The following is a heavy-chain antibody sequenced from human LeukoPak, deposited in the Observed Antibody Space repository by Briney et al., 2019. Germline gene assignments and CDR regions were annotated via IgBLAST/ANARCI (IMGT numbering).Heavy chain of an antibody. CDR1: GGSFSGYY. J-gene: IGHJ4*02. V-gene: IGHV4-34*01. CDR3: ARGDYGDYDY. D-gene: IGHD4-17*01. CDR2: INHSGST. Sequence: SSETLSLTCAVDGGSFSGYYWSWVRQPPGKGREWIGEINHSGSTNYNPSLKSRVTISVDTSKNQFSLKLSSVTAADTAVYYCARGDYGDYDYWGQGTLVTVSS.